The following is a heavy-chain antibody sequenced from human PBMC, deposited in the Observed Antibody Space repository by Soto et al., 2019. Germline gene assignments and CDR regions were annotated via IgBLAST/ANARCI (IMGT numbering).Heavy chain of an antibody. D-gene: IGHD2-2*01. CDR3: ARLHCDSPNCVPLDP. V-gene: IGHV4-39*01. CDR1: GGSIHDDTYY. J-gene: IGHJ5*02. CDR2: IYYSGTS. Sequence: SETLSLTCTVPGGSIHDDTYYWGWIRQPPGKGLEWIGSIYYSGTSSYNPSLESRDTMSVDTSKKQISIRLRSVTAADTAVYYCARLHCDSPNCVPLDPWGQGTLVTVS.